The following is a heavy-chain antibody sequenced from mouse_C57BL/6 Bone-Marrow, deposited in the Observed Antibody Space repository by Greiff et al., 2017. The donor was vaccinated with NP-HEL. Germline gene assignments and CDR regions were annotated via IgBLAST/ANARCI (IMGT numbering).Heavy chain of an antibody. CDR3: AREGYDYPSYWYFDV. V-gene: IGHV1-80*01. CDR2: IYPGDGDT. CDR1: GYAFSSYW. D-gene: IGHD2-4*01. J-gene: IGHJ1*03. Sequence: QVQLQQSGAELVKPGASVKISCKASGYAFSSYWMNWVKQRPGKGLEWIGQIYPGDGDTNYNGKFKGKATLTADKSSSTAYMQLSSLTSEDSAVYFCAREGYDYPSYWYFDVWGTGTTVTVSS.